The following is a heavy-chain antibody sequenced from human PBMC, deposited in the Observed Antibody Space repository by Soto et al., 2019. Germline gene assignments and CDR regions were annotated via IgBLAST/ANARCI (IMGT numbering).Heavy chain of an antibody. CDR2: IYYSGST. Sequence: SETLSLTCTVSGGSISSGDYYWSWIRQPPGKGLEWIGYIYYSGSTYYNPSLKSRVTISVDTSKNQFSLKLSSVTAADTAVYYCAREPLLSPTHCSGGSCYSDWFDPWGQGTLVTVSS. CDR3: AREPLLSPTHCSGGSCYSDWFDP. V-gene: IGHV4-30-4*01. D-gene: IGHD2-15*01. J-gene: IGHJ5*02. CDR1: GGSISSGDYY.